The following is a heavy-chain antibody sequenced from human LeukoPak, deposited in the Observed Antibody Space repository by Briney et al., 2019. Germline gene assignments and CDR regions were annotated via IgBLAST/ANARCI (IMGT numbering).Heavy chain of an antibody. CDR2: IREDGNEK. D-gene: IGHD3-16*01. CDR1: GFTFSSYW. Sequence: PGGSLRPSCSASGFTFSSYWMSWVRQTTGKGLECVAKIREDGNEKFYVDSVKGRFTISRDNAKNSVYLQMNSLRVEDTAVYFCARDYIGGWNDHWGQGTLVTVSS. V-gene: IGHV3-7*01. CDR3: ARDYIGGWNDH. J-gene: IGHJ4*02.